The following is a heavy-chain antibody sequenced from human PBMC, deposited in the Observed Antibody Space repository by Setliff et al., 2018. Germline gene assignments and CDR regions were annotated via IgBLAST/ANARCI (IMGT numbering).Heavy chain of an antibody. Sequence: GESLKISCKGSGYSFSNYWIGWVRQMPGKGLDWMGPIYAGDSGNIRYSPSFQGQVTISVNTSISTAYLQWSTLQASDTAMYYCVRPSAGYSRPFDVWGQGTMVT. D-gene: IGHD2-15*01. CDR3: VRPSAGYSRPFDV. CDR2: IYAGDSGNI. CDR1: GYSFSNYW. V-gene: IGHV5-51*01. J-gene: IGHJ3*01.